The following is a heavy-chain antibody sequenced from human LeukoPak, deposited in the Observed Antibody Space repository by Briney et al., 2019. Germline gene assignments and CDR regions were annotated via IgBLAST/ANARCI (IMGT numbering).Heavy chain of an antibody. V-gene: IGHV3-15*01. Sequence: GGSLRLSCAASGFTFSNAWMSWVRQAPGKRLEWVGRIKSKTDGGTTDYAAPVKGRLTISRDDSKNTLYLQMNSLKTEDTAVYYCTTDRQIPCPYFDYWGQGTLVTVSS. CDR2: IKSKTDGGTT. CDR1: GFTFSNAW. CDR3: TTDRQIPCPYFDY. J-gene: IGHJ4*02.